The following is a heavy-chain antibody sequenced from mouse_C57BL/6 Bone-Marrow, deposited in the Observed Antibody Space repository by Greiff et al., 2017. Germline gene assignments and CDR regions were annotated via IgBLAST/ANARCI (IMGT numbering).Heavy chain of an antibody. CDR1: GFNIKDDY. CDR2: IDPENGDT. D-gene: IGHD2-4*01. J-gene: IGHJ1*03. Sequence: EVQLQPSGAELVRPGASVKLSCTASGFNIKDDYMHWVKQRPEQGLEWIGWIDPENGDTESASKFQGKAPITADASSNAAYLQLSSLTSEDTAVYYCTNDYDWYFDVWGTGTTVTVSS. V-gene: IGHV14-4*01. CDR3: TNDYDWYFDV.